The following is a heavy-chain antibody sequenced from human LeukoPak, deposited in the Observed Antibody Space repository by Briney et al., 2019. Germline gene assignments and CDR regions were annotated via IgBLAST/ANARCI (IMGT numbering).Heavy chain of an antibody. V-gene: IGHV1-24*01. J-gene: IGHJ4*02. D-gene: IGHD6-19*01. Sequence: ASVKVSCKVSGYTLTELSMHWVRQAPGKGLEWMGGFDPEDGETIYAQKFQGRVTMTEDTSTDTAYTELSSLRSEDTAVYYCATAYIAVADLDYWGQGTLVTVSS. CDR2: FDPEDGET. CDR1: GYTLTELS. CDR3: ATAYIAVADLDY.